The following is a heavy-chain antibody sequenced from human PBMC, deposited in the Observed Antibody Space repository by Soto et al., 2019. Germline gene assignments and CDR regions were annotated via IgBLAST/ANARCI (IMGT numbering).Heavy chain of an antibody. J-gene: IGHJ4*02. V-gene: IGHV4-31*01. CDR2: IFYSGSF. Sequence: QVQLQESGPGLVKPSQTLSLTCTVSGDSISSGGSYWSWIRQRPGKGLEWIGYIFYSGSFYYTPALKGPVMISPDTPKNQFSLRLTSVTAADTAVYYCARAPETPPILGVVRPYFFNYWGQGTLVTVSS. D-gene: IGHD3-3*01. CDR3: ARAPETPPILGVVRPYFFNY. CDR1: GDSISSGGSY.